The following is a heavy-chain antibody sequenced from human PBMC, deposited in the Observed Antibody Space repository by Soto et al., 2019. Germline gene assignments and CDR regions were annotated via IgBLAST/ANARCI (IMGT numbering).Heavy chain of an antibody. V-gene: IGHV3-23*01. D-gene: IGHD4-17*01. CDR2: ISGSGGST. J-gene: IGHJ1*01. Sequence: PGGSLRLSCAASGFTFSSYAMSWVRQAPGKGLEWVSAISGSGGSTYYADSVKGRFTISRDNSKNTLYLQMNSLRAEDTAVYYCARLDYGGNGYFQHWGQGTLVTVSS. CDR1: GFTFSSYA. CDR3: ARLDYGGNGYFQH.